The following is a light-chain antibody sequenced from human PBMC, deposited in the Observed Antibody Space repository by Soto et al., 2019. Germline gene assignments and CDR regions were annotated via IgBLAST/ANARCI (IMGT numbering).Light chain of an antibody. CDR3: SSYAGSRIFV. CDR1: SGDVGGYNF. Sequence: QSALTQPPSASGSLGQSVTISCTGTSGDVGGYNFVSWYQQHPGKAPKLMIYEVIKRPSGVPDRFSGSKYANTASLTVSGLQTEDEAEYFCSSYAGSRIFVFGTGTKLTVL. J-gene: IGLJ1*01. CDR2: EVI. V-gene: IGLV2-8*01.